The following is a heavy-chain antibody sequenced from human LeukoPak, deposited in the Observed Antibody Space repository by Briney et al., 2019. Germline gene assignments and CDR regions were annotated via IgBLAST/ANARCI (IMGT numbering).Heavy chain of an antibody. CDR2: IYSGGNT. Sequence: GGSLRLSCAASGFTVSSNYMSWVRQAPGQGLEWVSVIYSGGNTYYPDSVKGRFTISRHNSKNTLYLQMNSLREEHTAVYSCAKVRAVPDSFQLWGQGPLVHV. CDR1: GFTVSSNY. CDR3: AKVRAVPDSFQL. D-gene: IGHD6-19*01. J-gene: IGHJ1*01. V-gene: IGHV3-53*04.